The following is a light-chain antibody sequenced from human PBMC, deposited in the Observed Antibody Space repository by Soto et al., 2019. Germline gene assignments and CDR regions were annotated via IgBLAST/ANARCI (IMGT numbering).Light chain of an antibody. J-gene: IGKJ2*02. CDR1: QSVTDW. Sequence: DIQLTQSPSTLSASVGDRVTITCRASQSVTDWLAWYQQKPGKAPKLLIYDASSLQSGVPTRFSGSGSGTEFSLTSSSLQPDYFATYYCQQYYRSCTFGEGTKVEIK. V-gene: IGKV1-5*01. CDR2: DAS. CDR3: QQYYRSCT.